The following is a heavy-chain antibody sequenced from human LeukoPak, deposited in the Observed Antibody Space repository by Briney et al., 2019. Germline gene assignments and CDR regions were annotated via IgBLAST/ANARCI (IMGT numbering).Heavy chain of an antibody. CDR2: IYYSGST. J-gene: IGHJ4*02. CDR3: ARENYYGSGSYYYFDY. CDR1: GGSISSSSYY. D-gene: IGHD3-10*01. Sequence: SETLSLTCTVSGGSISSSSYYWGWIRQPPGKGLEWIGSIYYSGSTYYNPSLKSRVTISVDKSKNQFSLKLSSVTAADTAVYYCARENYYGSGSYYYFDYWGQGTLVTVSS. V-gene: IGHV4-39*07.